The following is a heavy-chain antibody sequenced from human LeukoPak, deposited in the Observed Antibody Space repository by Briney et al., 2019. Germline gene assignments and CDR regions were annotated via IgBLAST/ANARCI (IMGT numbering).Heavy chain of an antibody. V-gene: IGHV4-59*08. Sequence: SETLSLTCTVSGGSISSYYWSWIRQPPGKGLEWIGYIYYSGSTNYNPSLKSRVTISVDTSKNQFSLKPSSVTAADTAVYYCARSPLNAFDIWGQGTMVTVSS. CDR1: GGSISSYY. CDR3: ARSPLNAFDI. J-gene: IGHJ3*02. CDR2: IYYSGST.